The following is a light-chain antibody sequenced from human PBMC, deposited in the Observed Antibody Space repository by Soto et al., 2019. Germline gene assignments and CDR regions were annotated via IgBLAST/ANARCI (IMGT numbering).Light chain of an antibody. Sequence: EIVLTQSPATLSSSPGERATLSCRASQSVSSYLAWYQQKPGQAPRLLIYDASNMATGIPARFSGSGSGTDFTLTISSLEPEDFAVYYCQQRSNWPPTFGRGTKVEIK. CDR3: QQRSNWPPT. V-gene: IGKV3-11*01. CDR1: QSVSSY. CDR2: DAS. J-gene: IGKJ4*01.